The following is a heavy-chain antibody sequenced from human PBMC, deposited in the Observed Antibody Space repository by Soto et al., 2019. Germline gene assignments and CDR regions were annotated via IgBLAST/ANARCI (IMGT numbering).Heavy chain of an antibody. D-gene: IGHD1-20*01. CDR3: AIPSGITGMNHYYWYGMDV. V-gene: IGHV1-69*13. Sequence: GASVKVCCKASGGTFSSNAISWVRQAPGQGLEWMGGIIPIVGPANYAQKFQGRVTITADESTSTAYMELSSLRSEDTAVYYCAIPSGITGMNHYYWYGMDVWGQGTTVTVSS. J-gene: IGHJ6*02. CDR2: IIPIVGPA. CDR1: GGTFSSNA.